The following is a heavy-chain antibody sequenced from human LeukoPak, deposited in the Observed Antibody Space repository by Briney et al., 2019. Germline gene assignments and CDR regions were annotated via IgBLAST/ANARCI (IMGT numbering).Heavy chain of an antibody. V-gene: IGHV4-59*01. J-gene: IGHJ4*02. CDR3: ARGDSSSSTDY. CDR2: IYYSGST. D-gene: IGHD6-13*01. CDR1: GGSLSSYY. Sequence: PETLSLTCPVSGGSLSSYYWSWIRQPPGKGLEWIGYIYYSGSTNYNPSLKSRVTISVDTSKNQFSLKLSSVTAADTAVYYCARGDSSSSTDYWGQGTLVTVSS.